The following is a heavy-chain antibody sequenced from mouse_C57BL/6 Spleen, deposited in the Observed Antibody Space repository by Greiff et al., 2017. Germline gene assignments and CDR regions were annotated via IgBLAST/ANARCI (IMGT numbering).Heavy chain of an antibody. D-gene: IGHD2-1*01. V-gene: IGHV2-6-1*01. CDR2: IWRDGST. CDR1: GFSFTSYG. CDR3: ARHGNGNQGFYYAMDY. J-gene: IGHJ4*01. Sequence: VQGVESGPGLVAPSQSLSITCTVSGFSFTSYGVHWVRQPPGKGLEWLVVIWRDGSTTYNSALKSRLSISKDNSKGKVFLKMNRLQTDDTSMYYCARHGNGNQGFYYAMDYWGQGTSVTVSS.